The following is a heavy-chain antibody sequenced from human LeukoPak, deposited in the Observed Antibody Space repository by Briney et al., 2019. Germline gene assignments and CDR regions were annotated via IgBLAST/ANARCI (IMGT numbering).Heavy chain of an antibody. J-gene: IGHJ4*02. D-gene: IGHD2-21*02. CDR2: IYSGGST. Sequence: GGSLRLSCAASGFTVSSNYMSWVRQAPGKGLEWVSVIYSGGSTYYADSVKGRFTISRDNSKNTLYLQMNSLRAEDTAVDYCARDEDCGGDCDYFDYWGQGTLVTVSS. CDR3: ARDEDCGGDCDYFDY. V-gene: IGHV3-66*01. CDR1: GFTVSSNY.